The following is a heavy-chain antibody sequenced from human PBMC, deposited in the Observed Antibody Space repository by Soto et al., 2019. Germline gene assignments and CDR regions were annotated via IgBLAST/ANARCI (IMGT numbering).Heavy chain of an antibody. J-gene: IGHJ6*02. D-gene: IGHD3-3*01. CDR3: ARGHRQRFWSGYYRYYYYGMDV. CDR2: ISSSSSTI. CDR1: GFTFSSYS. Sequence: EVQLVESGGGLVKPGGSLRLSCAASGFTFSSYSMNWVRQAPGKGPEWVSSISSSSSTIYYADSVKGRFTISRDNAKNSLYLQMNSLRDEDTAVYYCARGHRQRFWSGYYRYYYYGMDVWGQGTTVTVSS. V-gene: IGHV3-21*01.